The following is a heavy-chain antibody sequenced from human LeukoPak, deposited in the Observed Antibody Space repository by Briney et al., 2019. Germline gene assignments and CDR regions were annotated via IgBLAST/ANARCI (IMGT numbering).Heavy chain of an antibody. J-gene: IGHJ4*02. D-gene: IGHD5-24*01. V-gene: IGHV4-39*07. Sequence: SETLSLTCTVSGALISSGSYYWGWIRQPPGKGLEWIGSIYYSGSTYYNPSLKSRVTISVDTSKNQFSLKLSSVTAADTAVYYCTREMAGIGDYWGQGTLVTVSS. CDR3: TREMAGIGDY. CDR1: GALISSGSYY. CDR2: IYYSGST.